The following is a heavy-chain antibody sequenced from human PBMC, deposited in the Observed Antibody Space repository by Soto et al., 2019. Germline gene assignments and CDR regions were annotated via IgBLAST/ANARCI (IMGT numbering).Heavy chain of an antibody. CDR3: AKGGWFGDLLSTFDY. CDR1: GFTFSSNG. J-gene: IGHJ4*02. D-gene: IGHD3-10*01. V-gene: IGHV3-23*01. Sequence: GGSLRLSCAASGFTFSSNGMSWVPQPHGKGLEGGSAISGSGGSTYYADSVKGRFTISRDNSKNTLYLQMNSLRAEDTAVYSCAKGGWFGDLLSTFDYWGQGTLVTVSS. CDR2: ISGSGGST.